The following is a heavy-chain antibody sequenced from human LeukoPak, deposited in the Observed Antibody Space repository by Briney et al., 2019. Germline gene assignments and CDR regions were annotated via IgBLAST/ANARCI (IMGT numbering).Heavy chain of an antibody. CDR3: TIGDGWLPY. V-gene: IGHV3-15*01. D-gene: IGHD5-24*01. J-gene: IGHJ4*02. CDR1: GFTFTNAW. CDR2: LKSKVDGGTT. Sequence: PGGSLRLSCVVSGFTFTNAWMTWLRQAPGKGLEWVGRLKSKVDGGTTEYAAPVKGRFTISRDDSKNTLYLQMSSLKTEDTAVYYCTIGDGWLPYWGQGTLVTVSS.